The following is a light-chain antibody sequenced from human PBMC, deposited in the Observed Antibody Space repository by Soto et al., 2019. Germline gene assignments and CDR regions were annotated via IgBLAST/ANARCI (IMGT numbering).Light chain of an antibody. J-gene: IGKJ1*01. CDR3: QQCGSSPPT. CDR1: HRLTSAY. CDR2: GAS. V-gene: IGKV3-20*01. Sequence: EVVLTQSPCTLSLSLGETTTLSCRATHRLTSAYLVWYQQRPGQPPRLLMSGASTRAPGTPDRFSGRGSGTDSTLTISRLEPEDFAVYYCQQCGSSPPTFGQGTKVDIK.